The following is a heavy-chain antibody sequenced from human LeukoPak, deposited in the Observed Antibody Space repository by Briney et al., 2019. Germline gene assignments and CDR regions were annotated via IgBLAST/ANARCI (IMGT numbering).Heavy chain of an antibody. CDR3: AKCIQYYDILTGPVRN. Sequence: PGGSLRLSCAASGFTFSDYYMSWIRQAPGKGLEWVSYISSSGSTIYYADSVKGRFTISRDNAKNSLYLQMNSLRAEDTAVYYCAKCIQYYDILTGPVRNWGQGTLVTVSS. CDR2: ISSSGSTI. CDR1: GFTFSDYY. J-gene: IGHJ4*02. D-gene: IGHD3-9*01. V-gene: IGHV3-11*01.